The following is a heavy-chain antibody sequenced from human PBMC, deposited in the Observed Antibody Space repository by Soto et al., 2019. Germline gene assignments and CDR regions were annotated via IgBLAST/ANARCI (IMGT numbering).Heavy chain of an antibody. CDR1: GGSISSGGYY. D-gene: IGHD2-8*01. J-gene: IGHJ3*02. CDR2: IYYSGST. Sequence: PSETLSLTCTVSGGSISSGGYYWSWIRQHPGKGLEWIGYIYYSGSTYYNPSLKSRATISVDTSKNQFSLKLSSVTAADTAVYYCARAMLRHCTNGVCYTRGAIDAFDIWGQGTMVTVSS. V-gene: IGHV4-31*03. CDR3: ARAMLRHCTNGVCYTRGAIDAFDI.